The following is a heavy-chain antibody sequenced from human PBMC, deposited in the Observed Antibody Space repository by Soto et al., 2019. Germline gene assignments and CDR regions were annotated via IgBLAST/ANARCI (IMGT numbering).Heavy chain of an antibody. V-gene: IGHV3-9*01. D-gene: IGHD6-19*01. J-gene: IGHJ4*02. CDR1: GFTFNDYA. CDR3: AKDIRRGFSSAWGD. Sequence: EVQLVESGGGLVQPDRSLRLSCAASGFTFNDYAMHWVRQAPGKGLEWVSGMSWNSGTIAYADSVKGRFTVSRDNAKNSLYLQMNSLRADDTAVYYCAKDIRRGFSSAWGDWGQGALVTVSS. CDR2: MSWNSGTI.